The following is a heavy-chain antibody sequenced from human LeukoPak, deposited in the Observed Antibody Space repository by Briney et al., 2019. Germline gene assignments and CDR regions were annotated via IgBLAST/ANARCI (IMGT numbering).Heavy chain of an antibody. CDR2: ISYDGSDK. V-gene: IGHV3-30*03. J-gene: IGHJ4*02. CDR3: SGGWHWFDY. D-gene: IGHD2-15*01. Sequence: AGGSLRLSCAASGFIFTTYGMHWVRQAPGKGLEWVAVISYDGSDKYYADAVKGRFTISRDNSKNTVYLQMDSPRAEDTAVYYCSGGWHWFDYWGQGTLVTVSS. CDR1: GFIFTTYG.